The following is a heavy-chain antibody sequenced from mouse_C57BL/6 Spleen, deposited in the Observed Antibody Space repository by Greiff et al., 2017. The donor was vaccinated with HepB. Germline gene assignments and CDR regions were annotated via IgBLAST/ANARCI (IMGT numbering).Heavy chain of an antibody. J-gene: IGHJ3*01. CDR1: GYTFTDYE. Sequence: QVQLQQSGAELVRPGASVTLSCKASGYTFTDYEMHWVKQTPVHGLEWIGAIDPETGGTAYNQKFKGKAILTADKSSSTAYMELRSLTSEDSAVYYCTLPYGNYVWFAYWGQGTLVTVSA. D-gene: IGHD2-1*01. CDR3: TLPYGNYVWFAY. CDR2: IDPETGGT. V-gene: IGHV1-15*01.